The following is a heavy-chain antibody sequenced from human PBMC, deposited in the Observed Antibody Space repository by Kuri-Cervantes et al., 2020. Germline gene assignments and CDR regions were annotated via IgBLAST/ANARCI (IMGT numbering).Heavy chain of an antibody. CDR2: ISGSGGST. J-gene: IGHJ4*02. Sequence: GESLKISCAASGFTFSSYSMNWVRQAPGKGLEWVSAISGSGGSTYYADSVKGRFTISRDNAKNSLYLQMNSLRAEDTAVYYCARERVPDYWGQGTLVTVSS. V-gene: IGHV3-21*04. CDR1: GFTFSSYS. D-gene: IGHD3-10*01. CDR3: ARERVPDY.